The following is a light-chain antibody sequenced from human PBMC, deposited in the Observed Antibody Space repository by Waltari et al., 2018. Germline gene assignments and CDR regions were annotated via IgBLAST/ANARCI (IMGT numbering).Light chain of an antibody. V-gene: IGLV2-23*02. Sequence: QSALTQPASVSGSPGQSITISCTGTSSDVGGYNYVSLYQQYPGQAPKLMIYDVSKRTSGVSNRFSGSKSGNTASLTISGLQAEDEADYYCCSYAGSSTHVLFGGGTKLTVL. CDR1: SSDVGGYNY. CDR3: CSYAGSSTHVL. J-gene: IGLJ2*01. CDR2: DVS.